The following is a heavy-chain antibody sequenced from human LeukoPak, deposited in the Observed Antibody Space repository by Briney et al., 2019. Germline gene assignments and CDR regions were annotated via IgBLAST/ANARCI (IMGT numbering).Heavy chain of an antibody. V-gene: IGHV3-21*01. J-gene: IGHJ4*02. CDR2: ISSSSSYI. CDR1: GFTFSSYS. CDR3: ARVGGGYDSGVIDY. D-gene: IGHD5-12*01. Sequence: GGSLRLSCAASGFTFSSYSMNWVRQAPGKGLEWVSSISSSSSYIYYADSVKGRFTISRDNAKHSLYLQMNSLRAEDTAVYYCARVGGGYDSGVIDYWGQGTLVTVSS.